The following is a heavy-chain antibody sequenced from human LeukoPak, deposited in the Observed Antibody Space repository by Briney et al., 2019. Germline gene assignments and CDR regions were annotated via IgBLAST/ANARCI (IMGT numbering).Heavy chain of an antibody. J-gene: IGHJ4*02. CDR2: INPNSGGT. D-gene: IGHD3-10*01. V-gene: IGHV1-2*02. Sequence: ASVKVSCKASGYTFTSYGISWVRQAPGQGLEWMGWINPNSGGTNYAQKFQGRVTMTRDTSISTAYMELSRLRSDDTAVYYCAREDYYGSGIDYWGQGTLVTVSS. CDR1: GYTFTSYG. CDR3: AREDYYGSGIDY.